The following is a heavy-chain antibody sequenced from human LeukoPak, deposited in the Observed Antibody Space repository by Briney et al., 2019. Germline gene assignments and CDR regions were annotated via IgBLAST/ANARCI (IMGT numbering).Heavy chain of an antibody. Sequence: APVKVSCKASGYTFTGYYMHWVRQAPGQGLEWMGWINPNSGGTNYAQKFQGSVTMTRDTSISTAYMELSRLRSDDTAVYYCARDRRGSITMVRGVISTAVDYYFDYWGQGTLVTVSS. CDR1: GYTFTGYY. V-gene: IGHV1-2*02. CDR2: INPNSGGT. J-gene: IGHJ4*02. D-gene: IGHD3-10*01. CDR3: ARDRRGSITMVRGVISTAVDYYFDY.